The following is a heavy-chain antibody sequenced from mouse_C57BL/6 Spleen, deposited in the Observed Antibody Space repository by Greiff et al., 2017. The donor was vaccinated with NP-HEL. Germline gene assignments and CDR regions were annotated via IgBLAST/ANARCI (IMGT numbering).Heavy chain of an antibody. D-gene: IGHD2-3*01. CDR2: IDPSDSYT. J-gene: IGHJ4*01. CDR1: GYTFTSYW. V-gene: IGHV1-59*01. Sequence: QVQLQQPGAELVRPGTSVKLSCKASGYTFTSYWMHWVKQRPGQGLEWIGEIDPSDSYTNYNQKFKGKSTLTVDKSSSTAYMQLSSLTSEDSAVYYCARGGYDGSFYYAMDYWGQGTSVTVSS. CDR3: ARGGYDGSFYYAMDY.